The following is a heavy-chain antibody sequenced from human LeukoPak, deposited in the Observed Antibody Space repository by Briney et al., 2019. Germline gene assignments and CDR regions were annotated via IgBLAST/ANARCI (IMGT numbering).Heavy chain of an antibody. Sequence: SETLSLTCTVSGGSISSSRYYGGWIRQPPGKGLEWIGEINHSGSTNYNPSLKSRVTISVDTSKNQFSLKLSSVTAADTAVYYCARRRVFDYWGQGTLVTVSS. CDR3: ARRRVFDY. CDR1: GGSISSSRYY. V-gene: IGHV4-39*07. CDR2: INHSGST. J-gene: IGHJ4*02.